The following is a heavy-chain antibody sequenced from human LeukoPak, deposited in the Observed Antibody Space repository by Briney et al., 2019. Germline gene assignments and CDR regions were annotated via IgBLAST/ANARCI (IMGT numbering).Heavy chain of an antibody. CDR1: GYTLTELS. CDR2: FDPEDGET. J-gene: IGHJ4*02. D-gene: IGHD5-18*01. V-gene: IGHV1-24*01. Sequence: ASVKVSCKVSGYTLTELSIHWVRQAPGKGLEWMGGFDPEDGETIYAQKFQGRVTMTEDTPTDTAYMELSSLRSEDTAVYYCARVDGYSYGGNFDYWGQGTLVTVSS. CDR3: ARVDGYSYGGNFDY.